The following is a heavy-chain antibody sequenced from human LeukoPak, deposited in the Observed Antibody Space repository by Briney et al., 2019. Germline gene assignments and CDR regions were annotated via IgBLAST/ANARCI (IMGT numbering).Heavy chain of an antibody. CDR3: ARDNRDGSWSWFDP. CDR2: ISGYNGNT. V-gene: IGHV1-18*04. J-gene: IGHJ5*02. CDR1: GYTFTNYG. Sequence: GASVKVSCKASGYTFTNYGLTWVRQAPGQGPEWMGWISGYNGNTNYAQKFHGRVTMTTDTLTSTVYMELRSLTSDDTAVYYCARDNRDGSWSWFDPWGQGTLVIVS. D-gene: IGHD6-13*01.